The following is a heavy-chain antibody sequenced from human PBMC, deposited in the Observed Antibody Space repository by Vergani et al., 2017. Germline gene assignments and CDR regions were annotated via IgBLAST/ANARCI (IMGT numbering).Heavy chain of an antibody. CDR3: AKDPYCSSTSCYDYYYGMDV. J-gene: IGHJ6*02. D-gene: IGHD2-2*01. CDR2: ISGSGGST. Sequence: EVQLLESGGGLVQPGGSLRLSCAASGFTFSSYAMSWVRQAPGKGLEWVSAISGSGGSTYYADSVKGRFTISRDNSKNTLYLRMNSLRAEDTAVYYCAKDPYCSSTSCYDYYYGMDVWGQGTTVTVSS. CDR1: GFTFSSYA. V-gene: IGHV3-23*01.